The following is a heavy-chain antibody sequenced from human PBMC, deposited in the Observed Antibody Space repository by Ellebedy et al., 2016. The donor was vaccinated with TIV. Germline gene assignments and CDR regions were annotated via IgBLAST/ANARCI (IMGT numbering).Heavy chain of an antibody. CDR3: ARDGYDDYYFDY. J-gene: IGHJ4*02. Sequence: GESLKISCGASGFTFSSYAMPWVRQAPGKGLGWVAVISYDGSNKYYADSVKGRFTISRDNSKNTLYLQMNSLRAEDTAVYYCARDGYDDYYFDYWGQGTLVTVSS. CDR2: ISYDGSNK. V-gene: IGHV3-30-3*01. CDR1: GFTFSSYA. D-gene: IGHD5-12*01.